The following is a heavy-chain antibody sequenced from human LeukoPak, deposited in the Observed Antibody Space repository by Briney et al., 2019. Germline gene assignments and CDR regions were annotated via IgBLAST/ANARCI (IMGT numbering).Heavy chain of an antibody. D-gene: IGHD6-13*01. Sequence: GGSLRLSCAASGFTFSSYWMSWVRQAPGKGLEWVANIKQDGSEKYYVDSVKGRFTISRDNAKNSLYLQMNSLRAEDTAVYYCARGLAAAGTSPNAYWGQGTLVTVSS. CDR1: GFTFSSYW. J-gene: IGHJ4*02. V-gene: IGHV3-7*01. CDR2: IKQDGSEK. CDR3: ARGLAAAGTSPNAY.